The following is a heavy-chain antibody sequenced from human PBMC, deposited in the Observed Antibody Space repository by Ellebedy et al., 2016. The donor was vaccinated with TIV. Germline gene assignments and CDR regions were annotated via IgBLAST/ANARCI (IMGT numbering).Heavy chain of an antibody. J-gene: IGHJ4*02. CDR1: GYTFTSYG. D-gene: IGHD1-26*01. Sequence: ASVKVSXXASGYTFTSYGISWVRQAPGQGLDWMGWISPYKGNTKYAQKFQGRVTMTTDTSTSTAYMELRSLRSDDTAVYYCARSSSGSYHLVPFDYWGQGTLVTVSS. V-gene: IGHV1-18*01. CDR2: ISPYKGNT. CDR3: ARSSSGSYHLVPFDY.